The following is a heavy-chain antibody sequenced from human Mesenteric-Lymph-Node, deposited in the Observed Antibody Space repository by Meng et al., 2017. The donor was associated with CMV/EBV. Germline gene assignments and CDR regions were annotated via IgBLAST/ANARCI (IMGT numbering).Heavy chain of an antibody. CDR1: GFTFSSDW. CDR2: INQDGGYK. Sequence: GESLKISCAASGFTFSSDWMAWVRLAPGRGLEWVANINQDGGYKYYADSVKGRFTISRDNAKNLLYLQMNSLRAEDTAVYYCARDRDGYNFSLDYWGQGTLVTVSS. D-gene: IGHD5-24*01. J-gene: IGHJ4*02. V-gene: IGHV3-7*01. CDR3: ARDRDGYNFSLDY.